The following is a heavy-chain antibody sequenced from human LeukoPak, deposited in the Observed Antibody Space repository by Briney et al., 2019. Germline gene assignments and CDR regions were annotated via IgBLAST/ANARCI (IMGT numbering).Heavy chain of an antibody. Sequence: PSEALSLTCTVSGGSISSYYWSWIRQPPGKGLEWIGYIYYSGSTNYNPSLKSRVTISVDTSKNQFSLKLSSVTAADTAVYYCARGGITIFGVATNYYYYYGMDVWGQGTTVTVSS. J-gene: IGHJ6*02. D-gene: IGHD3-3*01. V-gene: IGHV4-59*12. CDR3: ARGGITIFGVATNYYYYYGMDV. CDR1: GGSISSYY. CDR2: IYYSGST.